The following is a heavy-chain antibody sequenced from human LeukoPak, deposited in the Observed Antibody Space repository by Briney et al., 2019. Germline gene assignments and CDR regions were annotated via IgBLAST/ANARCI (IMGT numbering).Heavy chain of an antibody. J-gene: IGHJ4*02. CDR1: GFTFSSYS. CDR2: IRSSSSYI. V-gene: IGHV3-21*01. D-gene: IGHD6-19*01. Sequence: GGSLRLSCAASGFTFSSYSMNWVRQAPGKGLEWVSPIRSSSSYIYYADSVKGRFTISRDNAKNSLYLQMNSLRAEDTAVYYCAMSGWYEPHRHWGQGTLVTVSS. CDR3: AMSGWYEPHRH.